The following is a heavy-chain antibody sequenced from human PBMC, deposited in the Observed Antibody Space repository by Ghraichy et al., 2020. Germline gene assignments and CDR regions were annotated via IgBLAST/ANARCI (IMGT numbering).Heavy chain of an antibody. D-gene: IGHD3-22*01. J-gene: IGHJ3*01. CDR3: ARNGGYYDSSGYLGV. CDR2: IYYSGST. CDR1: GGSISSYY. Sequence: SETLSLTCTVSGGSISSYYWSWIRQPPGKGLEWIGYIYYSGSTNYNPSLKSRVTISVDTSKNQLSLKLSSVTAADTAVYYCARNGGYYDSSGYLGVWGQGTMVTVSS. V-gene: IGHV4-59*01.